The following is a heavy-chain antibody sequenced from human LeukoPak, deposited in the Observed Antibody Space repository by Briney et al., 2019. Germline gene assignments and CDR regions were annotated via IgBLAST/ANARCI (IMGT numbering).Heavy chain of an antibody. V-gene: IGHV3-30*18. Sequence: GGSLRLSCAASGFTFSNYGMHWVRQAPGKGLEWVTVISYDGSYQYYADSVKGRFTISRDNSKNTLYLQMNSLRAEDTAVYYCANRKGNCSSTSCYGHFDYWGQGTLVTVSS. CDR2: ISYDGSYQ. CDR1: GFTFSNYG. D-gene: IGHD2-2*01. CDR3: ANRKGNCSSTSCYGHFDY. J-gene: IGHJ4*02.